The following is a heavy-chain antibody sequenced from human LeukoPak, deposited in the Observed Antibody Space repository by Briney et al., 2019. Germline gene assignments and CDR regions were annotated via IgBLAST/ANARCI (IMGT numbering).Heavy chain of an antibody. CDR3: ARVGSPFYYYYYYMDV. CDR1: GFTFSSYW. Sequence: PGGSLRLSCAASGFTFSSYWMHWVRQAPGKGLVWVSRINSDGSSTSYADSVKGRFTISRDNAKNTLYLQMNSLRAEDTAVYYCARVGSPFYYYYYYMDVWGKGPRSPSP. V-gene: IGHV3-74*01. CDR2: INSDGSST. D-gene: IGHD6-19*01. J-gene: IGHJ6*03.